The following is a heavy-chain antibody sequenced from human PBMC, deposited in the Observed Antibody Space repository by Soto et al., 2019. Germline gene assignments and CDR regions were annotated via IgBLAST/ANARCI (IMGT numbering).Heavy chain of an antibody. J-gene: IGHJ4*02. V-gene: IGHV1-2*02. Sequence: GASVKVSCKASGYTFTGYYMHCVRQAPGQGLEWMGWINPNSGGTNYAQKFQGRVTMTRDTSISTAYMELSRLRSDDTAVYYCARWGAYSSSSIDYWGQGTLVTVSS. CDR2: INPNSGGT. CDR1: GYTFTGYY. D-gene: IGHD6-13*01. CDR3: ARWGAYSSSSIDY.